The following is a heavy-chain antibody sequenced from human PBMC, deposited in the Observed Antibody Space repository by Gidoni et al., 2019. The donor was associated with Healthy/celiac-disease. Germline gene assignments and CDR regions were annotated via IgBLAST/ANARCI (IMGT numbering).Heavy chain of an antibody. V-gene: IGHV4-59*01. J-gene: IGHJ6*02. CDR1: GCSLSSYS. Sequence: QVQLQESGPGLVKPSETLSLTCTVSGCSLSSYSWSWIRQPPGKGLEWIGYIDYSGSTNYHPSLKSRVTIEVDTSKNQFALKLSSVTAAETAVYYCARVRGFGELLYYYGMDVWGQGTTVTVSS. CDR3: ARVRGFGELLYYYGMDV. CDR2: IDYSGST. D-gene: IGHD3-10*01.